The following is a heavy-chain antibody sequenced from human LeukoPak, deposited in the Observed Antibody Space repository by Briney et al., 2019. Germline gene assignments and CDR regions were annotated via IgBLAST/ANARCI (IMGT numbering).Heavy chain of an antibody. CDR3: ARFDDPPIYDFWSGYHYYYYGMDV. V-gene: IGHV3-21*01. D-gene: IGHD3-3*01. J-gene: IGHJ6*02. CDR2: ISSSSSYI. Sequence: GSLRLSCAASGFTFSSYSMNWVRQAPGKGLEWVSSISSSSSYIYYADSVKGRFTISRDNAKNSLYLQMNSLRAEDTAVYYCARFDDPPIYDFWSGYHYYYYGMDVWGQGTTVTVSS. CDR1: GFTFSSYS.